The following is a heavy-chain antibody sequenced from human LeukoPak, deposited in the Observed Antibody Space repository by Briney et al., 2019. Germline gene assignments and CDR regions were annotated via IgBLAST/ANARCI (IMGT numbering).Heavy chain of an antibody. J-gene: IGHJ4*02. D-gene: IGHD3-10*01. V-gene: IGHV4-30-4*01. CDR3: ARGRGHYYGSGSYLNY. CDR1: GGSISSDDYY. CDR2: IYYSGST. Sequence: SETLSLTCTVSGGSISSDDYYWSWIRQPPGKGLEWIGYIYYSGSTYYNPSLKSRVTISVDTSKNQFSLKLSSVTAADTAVYYCARGRGHYYGSGSYLNYWGQGTLVTVSS.